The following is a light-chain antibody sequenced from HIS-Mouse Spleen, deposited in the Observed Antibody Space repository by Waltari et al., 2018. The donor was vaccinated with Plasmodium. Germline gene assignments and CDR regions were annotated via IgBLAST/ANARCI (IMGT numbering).Light chain of an antibody. CDR1: QSVSSN. CDR2: GAS. V-gene: IGKV3D-15*03. CDR3: QQYNNWPIT. Sequence: EIVMTQSPATLSVSPGERATLSCRASQSVSSNLAWYQQKPGPAPRLLIYGASIRATGIPARFSGSGSGTEFTLTISILQSEDFAVYYCQQYNNWPITFGQGTRLEIK. J-gene: IGKJ5*01.